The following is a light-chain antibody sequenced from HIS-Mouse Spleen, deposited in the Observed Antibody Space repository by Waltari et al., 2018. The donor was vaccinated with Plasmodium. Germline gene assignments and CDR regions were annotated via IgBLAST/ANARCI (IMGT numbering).Light chain of an antibody. CDR1: QSVSSN. CDR3: QQYNNWSFT. V-gene: IGKV3-15*01. Sequence: EIVMPQSPATLSVSPGERATLSCRASQSVSSNLAWYQQKPGQEPRLLIYGASTRATGIPARFSGSGSGTEFTLTISSLQSEDFAVYYCQQYNNWSFTFGPGTKVDIK. J-gene: IGKJ3*01. CDR2: GAS.